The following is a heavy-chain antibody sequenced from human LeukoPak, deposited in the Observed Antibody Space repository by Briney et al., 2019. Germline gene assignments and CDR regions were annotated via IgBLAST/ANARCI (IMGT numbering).Heavy chain of an antibody. CDR2: IYSGETT. J-gene: IGHJ4*02. CDR1: GVPISSSAYY. V-gene: IGHV4-39*01. Sequence: SETLSLTCSVSGVPISSSAYYWGWIRQTPGKGLEWIGSIYSGETTYYNPSLKSRLTISLDTSKNQFSLRLNSVTAADTAVYYCASPVAIEYYYETRDDYEGDYWGQGTLVTVSS. D-gene: IGHD3-22*01. CDR3: ASPVAIEYYYETRDDYEGDY.